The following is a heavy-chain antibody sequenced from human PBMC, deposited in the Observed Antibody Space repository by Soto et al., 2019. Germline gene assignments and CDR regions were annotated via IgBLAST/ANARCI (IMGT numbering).Heavy chain of an antibody. CDR2: IYYSGST. CDR3: ARVEKTSILTGGQRLFYYYGMDV. J-gene: IGHJ6*02. D-gene: IGHD3-9*01. V-gene: IGHV4-31*03. Sequence: QVQLQESGPGLVKPSQTLSLTCTVSGGSISSGGYYWSWIRQHPGKGLEWIGYIYYSGSTYYNPSRKSRVTISVDTSKNQFSLKLSSVTAADTAVYYCARVEKTSILTGGQRLFYYYGMDVWGQGTTVTVSS. CDR1: GGSISSGGYY.